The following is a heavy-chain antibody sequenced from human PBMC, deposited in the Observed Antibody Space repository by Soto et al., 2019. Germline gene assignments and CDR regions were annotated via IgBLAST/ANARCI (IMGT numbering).Heavy chain of an antibody. V-gene: IGHV4-4*07. Sequence: SETLSLTCTVSGGSISSYYWSWIRQPAGKGLEWIGRIYTSGSTNYNPSLKSRVTMSVDTSKNQFSLQLSSVTAADTAVYYCARESPLITMVRGVIQDYYYYYGMDVWGQGTTVTVSS. CDR1: GGSISSYY. J-gene: IGHJ6*02. D-gene: IGHD3-10*01. CDR2: IYTSGST. CDR3: ARESPLITMVRGVIQDYYYYYGMDV.